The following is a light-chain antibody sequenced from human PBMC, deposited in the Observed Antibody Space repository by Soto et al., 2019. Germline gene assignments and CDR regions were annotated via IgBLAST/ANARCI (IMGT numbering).Light chain of an antibody. CDR3: QPSYEGVT. CDR2: AAS. Sequence: DIQMTQSPSSLSASVGDRVTITCRASQSIDIYLNWYQQKAGKAPRLLIDAASDLQSGVPSRFGGRGSGTGFTPTNSSLQPEDFATSYCQPSYEGVTFGPGTKVDIK. V-gene: IGKV1-39*01. J-gene: IGKJ3*01. CDR1: QSIDIY.